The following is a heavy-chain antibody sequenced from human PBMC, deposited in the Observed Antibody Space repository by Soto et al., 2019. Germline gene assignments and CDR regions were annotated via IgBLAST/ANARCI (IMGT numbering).Heavy chain of an antibody. D-gene: IGHD5-18*01. CDR3: ARIYSYGPDYYYYGMDV. Sequence: EVQLVESGGGLVQPGGSLRLYCAASGFTFSSYDMHWVRQATGKGLEWVSAIGTAGDTYYPGSVKGRFTISRENAKNSLYLQMNSLRAEDTAVYYCARIYSYGPDYYYYGMDVWGQGTTVTVSS. V-gene: IGHV3-13*01. CDR2: IGTAGDT. CDR1: GFTFSSYD. J-gene: IGHJ6*02.